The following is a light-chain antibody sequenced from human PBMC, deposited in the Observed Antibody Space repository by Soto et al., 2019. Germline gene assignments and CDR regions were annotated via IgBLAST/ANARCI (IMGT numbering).Light chain of an antibody. CDR2: EVS. V-gene: IGLV2-8*01. J-gene: IGLJ2*01. CDR3: SSSAGTKNMV. Sequence: QSALTQPPSASGSPGQSVTIFCTGTPSDVGASNYVSWYQQQPGKAPKLMISEVSKRPSGVPDRFAGSKSGNTASLTVSGLQAEDEADYYCSSSAGTKNMVFGAGTKLTVL. CDR1: PSDVGASNY.